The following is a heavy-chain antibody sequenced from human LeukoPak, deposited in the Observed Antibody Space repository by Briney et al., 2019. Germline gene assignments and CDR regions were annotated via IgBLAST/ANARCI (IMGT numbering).Heavy chain of an antibody. CDR2: IYYSEST. CDR3: ARVVGYDILTGYYKDQLCFDP. V-gene: IGHV4-30-4*01. CDR1: GGSISSGDYY. Sequence: SQTLSLTCTVSGGSISSGDYYWSWIRQPPGMGLEWIGYIYYSESTYYNPSLKSRVTISVDTSKNQFSLKLSSVTAADTAVYYCARVVGYDILTGYYKDQLCFDPWGQGTLVTVSS. J-gene: IGHJ5*02. D-gene: IGHD3-9*01.